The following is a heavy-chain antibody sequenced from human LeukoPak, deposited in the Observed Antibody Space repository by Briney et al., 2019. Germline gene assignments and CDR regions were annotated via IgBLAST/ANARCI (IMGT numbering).Heavy chain of an antibody. Sequence: GGSLRLSCAASGFTFSSYGMHWVRQAPGKGLEWVAVIWYDGSNKYYADSVKGRFTISRDNSKNTLYLQMNSLRAEDTAVYYCAREGLGDSSGYYLGHWGQEPWSPSPQ. CDR2: IWYDGSNK. J-gene: IGHJ4*01. D-gene: IGHD3-22*01. V-gene: IGHV3-33*01. CDR3: AREGLGDSSGYYLGH. CDR1: GFTFSSYG.